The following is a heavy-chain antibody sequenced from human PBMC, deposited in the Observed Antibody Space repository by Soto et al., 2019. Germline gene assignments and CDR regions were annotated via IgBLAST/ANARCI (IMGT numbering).Heavy chain of an antibody. D-gene: IGHD6-19*01. CDR2: IYPGDSDT. CDR3: ARHWVPYSSGWGPSYYYYYGMDV. CDR1: GYSCTSYW. Sequence: VESLKISCKGSGYSCTSYWIGWVRQMPGKGLEWMGIIYPGDSDTRYSPSFQGQVTISADKSISTAYLQWSSLKASDTAMYYCARHWVPYSSGWGPSYYYYYGMDVWGQGTTVTVSS. J-gene: IGHJ6*02. V-gene: IGHV5-51*01.